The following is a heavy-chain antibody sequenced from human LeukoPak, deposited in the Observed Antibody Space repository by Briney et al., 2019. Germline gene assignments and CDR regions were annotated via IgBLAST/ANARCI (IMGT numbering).Heavy chain of an antibody. CDR1: GGSISSSSYY. Sequence: SETLSPTCTVSGGSISSSSYYWGWIRQPPGKGLEWIGSIYYSGSTYYNPSLKSRVTISVDTSKNQFSLKLSSVTAADTAVYYCARDLEQLVPYYYYYMDVWGKGTTVTVSS. CDR3: ARDLEQLVPYYYYYMDV. J-gene: IGHJ6*03. V-gene: IGHV4-39*07. CDR2: IYYSGST. D-gene: IGHD6-6*01.